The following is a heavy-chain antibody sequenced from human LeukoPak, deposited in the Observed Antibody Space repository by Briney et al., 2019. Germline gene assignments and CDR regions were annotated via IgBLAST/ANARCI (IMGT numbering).Heavy chain of an antibody. V-gene: IGHV1-46*01. CDR3: ARSGSSGWYHFDL. CDR2: INPSGSST. J-gene: IGHJ2*01. D-gene: IGHD6-19*01. Sequence: ASVKVSFKASGYTFTKYYIHWVRQPPGQGLKWMGVINPSGSSTSYAQKFQGRVTMTRDTSTSTVYMELSSLRSEDTAVYYCARSGSSGWYHFDLWGRGTLVTVSS. CDR1: GYTFTKYY.